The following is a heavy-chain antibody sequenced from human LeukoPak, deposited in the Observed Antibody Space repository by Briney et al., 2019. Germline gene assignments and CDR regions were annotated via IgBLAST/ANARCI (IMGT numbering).Heavy chain of an antibody. CDR2: IKSEPNGGTT. V-gene: IGHV3-15*01. CDR3: STGGYYFDY. CDR1: GFTFSNAW. Sequence: PGGSLRLSRAGSGFTFSNAWMNWVRQAPRKGLEWVGRIKSEPNGGTTDYAAPVKGRFSISRDDSRNTAYLQINNLGTEDTAVYYCSTGGYYFDYWGLGTLVTVSS. J-gene: IGHJ4*02.